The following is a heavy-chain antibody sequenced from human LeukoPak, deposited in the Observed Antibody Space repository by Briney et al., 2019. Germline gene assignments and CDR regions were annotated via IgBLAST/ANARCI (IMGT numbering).Heavy chain of an antibody. Sequence: GGSLRLSCAASGFTFSSYAMSWVRQAPGKGLEWVSSISGSGGSTYYEDSVKGRFTISRDNSKNTLYLQMNSLRAEDTAVYYCAKDYDFWSGYAKYYFDYWGQGTLVTVSS. CDR2: ISGSGGST. J-gene: IGHJ4*02. CDR1: GFTFSSYA. V-gene: IGHV3-23*01. CDR3: AKDYDFWSGYAKYYFDY. D-gene: IGHD3-3*01.